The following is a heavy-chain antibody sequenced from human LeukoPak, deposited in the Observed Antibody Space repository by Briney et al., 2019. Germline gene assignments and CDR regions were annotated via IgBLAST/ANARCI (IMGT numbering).Heavy chain of an antibody. J-gene: IGHJ3*02. D-gene: IGHD1-26*01. CDR1: GDNVSSNSAT. V-gene: IGHV6-1*01. Sequence: SQTLSLTCAISGDNVSSNSATWNWIRQSPSRGLEWLGRTYYRSKWYNDYAVSVKSRMTIIPDTSKNQFSLQLNSVTPEDTAVYYCAGISGVYGFGTFDIWGQGTVVTDSP. CDR3: AGISGVYGFGTFDI. CDR2: TYYRSKWYN.